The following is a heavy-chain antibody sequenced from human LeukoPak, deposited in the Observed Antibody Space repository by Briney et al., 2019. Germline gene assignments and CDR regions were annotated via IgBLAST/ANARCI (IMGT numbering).Heavy chain of an antibody. V-gene: IGHV7-4-1*02. CDR2: INTNTGNP. CDR3: ARDRRLRYFDWLKTDAFDI. J-gene: IGHJ3*02. D-gene: IGHD3-9*01. CDR1: GYTFTSYA. Sequence: ASVKVSCKASGYTFTSYAMNWVRQVPGQGLEWMGWINTNTGNPTYAQGFTGRFVFSLDTSVSTAYLQISSLKAEDTAVYYCARDRRLRYFDWLKTDAFDIWGQGTMVTVSS.